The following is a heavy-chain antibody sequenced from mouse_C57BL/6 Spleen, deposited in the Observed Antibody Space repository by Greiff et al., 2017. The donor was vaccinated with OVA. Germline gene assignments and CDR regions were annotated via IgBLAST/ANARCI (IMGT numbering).Heavy chain of an antibody. J-gene: IGHJ4*01. CDR1: GYTFTSYW. V-gene: IGHV1-55*01. CDR2: IYPGSGST. D-gene: IGHD2-1*01. Sequence: VQLQQPGAELVKPGASVKMSCKASGYTFTSYWITWVKQRPGPGLEWIGDIYPGSGSTNYNEKFKSKATLTVDTSSSTAYMQLSSLTSEDSAVYYCARRGLYYGNYGRAMDYWGQGTSVTVSS. CDR3: ARRGLYYGNYGRAMDY.